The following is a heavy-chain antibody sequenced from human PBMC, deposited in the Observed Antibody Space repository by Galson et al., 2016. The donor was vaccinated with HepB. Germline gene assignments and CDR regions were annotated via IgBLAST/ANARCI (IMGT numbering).Heavy chain of an antibody. D-gene: IGHD2-2*02. CDR2: TYYRSKWYN. Sequence: CAISGDSVSSNSAAWNWIRQSPSRGLEWLGRTYYRSKWYNDYAVSVKSRITINPDTSKNQFSLQLNSVTPEDTAVYYCARGYSLSAGVWFDPWGQGTLVTVAS. J-gene: IGHJ5*02. CDR1: GDSVSSNSAA. V-gene: IGHV6-1*01. CDR3: ARGYSLSAGVWFDP.